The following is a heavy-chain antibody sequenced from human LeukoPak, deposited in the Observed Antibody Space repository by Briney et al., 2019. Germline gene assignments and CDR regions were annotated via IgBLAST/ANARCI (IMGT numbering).Heavy chain of an antibody. V-gene: IGHV3-30*02. J-gene: IGHJ4*02. D-gene: IGHD3-10*01. CDR1: GFTFSSYG. Sequence: PGGSLRLSCAAAGFTFSSYGMRWVRQAPGKGLEWVAFIRYDGSNKYYADSVKGRFSISRDNSKNTLYLQMNSLRAEDTAVYYCAKDVDYGSGSYSDYWGQGTLVTVSS. CDR3: AKDVDYGSGSYSDY. CDR2: IRYDGSNK.